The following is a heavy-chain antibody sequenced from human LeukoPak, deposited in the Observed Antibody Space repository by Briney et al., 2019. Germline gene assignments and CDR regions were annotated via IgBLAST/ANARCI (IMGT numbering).Heavy chain of an antibody. Sequence: PGGSLRLSCAASGFTFSSYALSWVRQAPGKGLEWVAVIWYDGSNKYYADSVKGRFTISRDNSKNTLYLQMNSLRAEDTAVYYCARDRGYSYGYGFDYWGQGTLVTVSS. J-gene: IGHJ4*02. CDR1: GFTFSSYA. CDR2: IWYDGSNK. V-gene: IGHV3-33*08. D-gene: IGHD5-18*01. CDR3: ARDRGYSYGYGFDY.